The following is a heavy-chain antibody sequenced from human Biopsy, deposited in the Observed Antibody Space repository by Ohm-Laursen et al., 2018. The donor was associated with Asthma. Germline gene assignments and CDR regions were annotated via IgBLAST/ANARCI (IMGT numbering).Heavy chain of an antibody. J-gene: IGHJ6*02. CDR2: ISYDGSNK. Sequence: SLRLSCAASGFSFSDYYMTWMRQAPGKGLEWVAVISYDGSNKYYGDSVQGRFTISRDNSKNTLYLQMNSLRAEDTAVYYCASYEVVTSILPLGVWGQGTTVTVSS. CDR1: GFSFSDYY. D-gene: IGHD2-21*02. CDR3: ASYEVVTSILPLGV. V-gene: IGHV3-30*03.